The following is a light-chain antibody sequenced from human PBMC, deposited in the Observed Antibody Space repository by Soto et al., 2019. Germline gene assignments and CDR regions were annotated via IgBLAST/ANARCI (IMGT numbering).Light chain of an antibody. CDR1: SGHSSYA. J-gene: IGLJ3*02. V-gene: IGLV4-69*01. CDR2: LNSDGSH. Sequence: QPVLTQSPSASASLGASVKLTCTLSSGHSSYAIAWHQQQPEKGPRYLMKLNSDGSHSKGDGIPDRFSGSSSGAERYLTISGRQSEDEADYYCQTWGTGIWVFGGGTKLTVL. CDR3: QTWGTGIWV.